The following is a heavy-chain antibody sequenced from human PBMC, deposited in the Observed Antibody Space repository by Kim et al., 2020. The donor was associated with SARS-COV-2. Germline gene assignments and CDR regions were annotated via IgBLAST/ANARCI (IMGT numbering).Heavy chain of an antibody. D-gene: IGHD3-3*01. Sequence: ASVKVSCKASGYTFTGYYMHWVRQAPGQGLEWMGWINPNSGGTNYAQKFQGRVTMTRDTSISTAYMELSRLRSDDTAVYYCARAETQFLEWLSYFDYWGQGTLVTVSS. CDR1: GYTFTGYY. CDR3: ARAETQFLEWLSYFDY. V-gene: IGHV1-2*02. CDR2: INPNSGGT. J-gene: IGHJ4*02.